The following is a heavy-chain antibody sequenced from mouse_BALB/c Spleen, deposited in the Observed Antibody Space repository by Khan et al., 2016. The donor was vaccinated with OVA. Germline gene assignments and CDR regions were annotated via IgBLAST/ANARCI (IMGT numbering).Heavy chain of an antibody. V-gene: IGHV9-3-1*01. CDR2: INTYTGEP. CDR3: ARVGYAGTLDY. Sequence: QIQLVQSGPELKKPGETVKISCKASGYTFTKNGLNWAKQAPGKGLKWMGWINTYTGEPTYADDFRGRFVFSLETSATTAYLQINNLKNEDTATXFCARVGYAGTLDYWGQGTSVTVSS. CDR1: GYTFTKNG. J-gene: IGHJ4*01. D-gene: IGHD4-1*01.